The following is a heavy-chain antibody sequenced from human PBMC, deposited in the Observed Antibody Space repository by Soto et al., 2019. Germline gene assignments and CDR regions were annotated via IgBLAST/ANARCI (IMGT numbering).Heavy chain of an antibody. CDR2: IWYDGSNK. Sequence: QVQLVESGGGVVHPGRSMRLSCAAPGFTFSSYGMHCVRQAPDKALEWVAFIWYDGSNKYYADSVKGRFTISRDNAKHTLNLQMNSPTAEVTVVYYCAGTNAVAYYYVQDVWCDGTTVTAS. J-gene: IGHJ6*02. D-gene: IGHD6-19*01. V-gene: IGHV3-33*01. CDR1: GFTFSSYG. CDR3: AGTNAVAYYYVQDV.